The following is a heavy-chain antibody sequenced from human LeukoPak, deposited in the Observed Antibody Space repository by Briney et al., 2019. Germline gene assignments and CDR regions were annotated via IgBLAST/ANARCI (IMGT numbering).Heavy chain of an antibody. CDR2: IYPGDSDT. CDR3: ARPAGDGYNYFDY. CDR1: GYSFSNYW. V-gene: IGHV5-51*01. Sequence: GESLKISCKGSGYSFSNYWIGWVRQMPGKGLEWMGIIYPGDSDTRYSPSFQGQVTISADKSISTAYLQWNSLKASDTAMYYCARPAGDGYNYFDYWGQGTLVTVSS. J-gene: IGHJ4*02. D-gene: IGHD5-24*01.